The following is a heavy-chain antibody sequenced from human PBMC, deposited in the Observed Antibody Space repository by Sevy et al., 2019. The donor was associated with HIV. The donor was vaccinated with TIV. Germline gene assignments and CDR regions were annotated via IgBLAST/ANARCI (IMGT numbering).Heavy chain of an antibody. CDR2: INQDGSVK. CDR1: GFTLNSYW. CDR3: VRAIAAAGSF. D-gene: IGHD6-13*01. J-gene: IGHJ4*02. Sequence: GGSLRLSCAASGFTLNSYWMSWVRQAPGKGLEWVANINQDGSVKYYVDSVKGRFTISRENAGNSLYLRMNSLGAEDTALYYCVRAIAAAGSFWGQGTLVTVSS. V-gene: IGHV3-7*01.